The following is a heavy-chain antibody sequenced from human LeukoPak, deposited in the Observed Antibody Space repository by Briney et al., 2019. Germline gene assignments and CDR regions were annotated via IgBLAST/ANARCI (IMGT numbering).Heavy chain of an antibody. CDR3: ARDQKVGATPYFGMDV. D-gene: IGHD1-26*01. J-gene: IGHJ6*02. V-gene: IGHV1-69*04. Sequence: PVKVSCKASGGTFSSYAINWVRQAPGQGLEWMGRIIPMLGTVNYAQKFQGRVTIIADKFTSTAYMELSSLRSEDTAMYYCARDQKVGATPYFGMDVWGQGTTVTVSS. CDR1: GGTFSSYA. CDR2: IIPMLGTV.